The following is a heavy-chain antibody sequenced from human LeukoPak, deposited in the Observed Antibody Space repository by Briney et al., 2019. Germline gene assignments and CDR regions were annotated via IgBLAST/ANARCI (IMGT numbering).Heavy chain of an antibody. CDR3: ARDKPKSTMVRGVHGDY. V-gene: IGHV3-11*01. J-gene: IGHJ4*02. CDR2: ISSSGSTI. D-gene: IGHD3-10*01. Sequence: GGSLRLSCAASGFTFSDYYMSWIRQAPGKGLEWVSYISSSGSTIYYADSVKGRFTISRDNAKNSLYLQMNSLRAEDTAVYYCARDKPKSTMVRGVHGDYWGQGTLVTVSS. CDR1: GFTFSDYY.